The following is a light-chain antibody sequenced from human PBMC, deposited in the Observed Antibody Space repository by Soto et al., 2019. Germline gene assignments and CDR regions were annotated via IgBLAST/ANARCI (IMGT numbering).Light chain of an antibody. CDR2: EVS. Sequence: QSALTQPASVSGSPGQSITISCTGTSSDVGGYNSVSWFQQHPSKAPKLIIYEVSHRPSGVSIRFSGSKSGNTAPLTISGLQAEDEADYYCNSFRHSTTLVFGTGTKLTFL. J-gene: IGLJ1*01. CDR1: SSDVGGYNS. V-gene: IGLV2-14*01. CDR3: NSFRHSTTLV.